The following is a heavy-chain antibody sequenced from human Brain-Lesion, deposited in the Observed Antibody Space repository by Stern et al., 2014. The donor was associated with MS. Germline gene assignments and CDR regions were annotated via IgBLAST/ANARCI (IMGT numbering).Heavy chain of an antibody. CDR2: IADGNTT. Sequence: QVQLQQWGAGLLKPSETLSLTCAVSGGSFIGYSWTWTRQPPGKGLEWIGEIADGNTTKYNPSLLSRVTISADSSTKQIFLKLRSVTAADTAVYYCARRSTVISLYRWFDPWGQGTQVTVFS. CDR3: ARRSTVISLYRWFDP. D-gene: IGHD4-23*01. CDR1: GGSFIGYS. V-gene: IGHV4-34*01. J-gene: IGHJ5*02.